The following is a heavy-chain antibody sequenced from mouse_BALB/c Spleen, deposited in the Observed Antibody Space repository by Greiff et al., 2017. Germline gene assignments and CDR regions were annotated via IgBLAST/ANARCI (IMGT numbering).Heavy chain of an antibody. CDR2: INSNGGST. D-gene: IGHD2-3*01. J-gene: IGHJ3*01. CDR1: GFTFSSYG. CDR3: ARESYDGYFCAY. Sequence: EVKLVESGGGLVQPGGSLKLSCAASGFTFSSYGMAWVRQTPDKRLELVATINSNGGSTYYQDSVKGRFTISRDNAKNTLYLQMSSLTSEDTAMYYCARESYDGYFCAYWGQGTLVTVSA. V-gene: IGHV5-6-3*01.